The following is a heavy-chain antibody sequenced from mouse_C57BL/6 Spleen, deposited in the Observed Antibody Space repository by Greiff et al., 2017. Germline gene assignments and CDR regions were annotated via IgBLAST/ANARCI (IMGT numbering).Heavy chain of an antibody. V-gene: IGHV1-59*01. CDR1: GYTFTSYW. CDR3: AREGVMDD. CDR2: IDPSDSYT. Sequence: QVQLQQPGAELVRPGTSVKLSCKASGYTFTSYWMHWVKQRPGQGLEWIGVIDPSDSYTNYNQKFKGKATLTVDTSSSTAYMQLSSLTSEDSAVYYCAREGVMDDWGQGTSVTVSS. J-gene: IGHJ4*01.